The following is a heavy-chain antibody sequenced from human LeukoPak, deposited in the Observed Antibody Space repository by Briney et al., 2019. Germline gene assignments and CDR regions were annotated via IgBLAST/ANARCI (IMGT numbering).Heavy chain of an antibody. CDR1: GGSTSSHY. Sequence: SETLSLTCTVSGGSTSSHYWSWIRQPPGKGLEWIGYIYYSGSTNYNPSLKSRVTISVDTSKNQFSLKLSSVTAADTAVYYCARVGGYCSSTSCYNWFDPWGQGTLVTVSS. J-gene: IGHJ5*02. V-gene: IGHV4-59*11. CDR2: IYYSGST. D-gene: IGHD2-2*01. CDR3: ARVGGYCSSTSCYNWFDP.